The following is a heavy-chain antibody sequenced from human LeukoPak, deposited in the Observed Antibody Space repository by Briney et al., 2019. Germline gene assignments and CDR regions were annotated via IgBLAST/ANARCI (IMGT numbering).Heavy chain of an antibody. CDR3: ARVVRGSGTYYYYYRVDV. Sequence: GGSLRLSCAASGFTFDDYAMHWVRQAPGKGLEWVSGISWNSGSIGYADSVKGRFTISRDNSKTTLYLQMNSLRAEDTAVYYCARVVRGSGTYYYYYRVDVWGQGTTVTVSS. D-gene: IGHD3-10*01. V-gene: IGHV3-9*01. CDR1: GFTFDDYA. J-gene: IGHJ6*02. CDR2: ISWNSGSI.